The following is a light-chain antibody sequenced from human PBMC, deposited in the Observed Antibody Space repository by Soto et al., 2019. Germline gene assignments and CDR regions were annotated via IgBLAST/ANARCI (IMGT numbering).Light chain of an antibody. J-gene: IGKJ1*01. V-gene: IGKV1-39*01. Sequence: DIQMTQSPCSLSASVGDRVTITCRSSQNINNYLNWYQQRPGKAPKLLIYAASTLQSGVPSRFSGSGSGTDFTLAISNLQPEDFATYYCQQSYIDPWGTCGQGTKVDIK. CDR2: AAS. CDR3: QQSYIDPWGT. CDR1: QNINNY.